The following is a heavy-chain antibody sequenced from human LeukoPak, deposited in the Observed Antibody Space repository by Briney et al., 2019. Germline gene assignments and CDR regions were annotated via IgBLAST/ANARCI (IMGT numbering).Heavy chain of an antibody. J-gene: IGHJ5*02. V-gene: IGHV4-39*01. CDR2: IYYTGTT. Sequence: SETLSLTCTVSGVSILSSNDYWGWIRQPPGKGLEWIANIYYTGTTYYNPSLKSRVTMSVDTSKNHFSLKLSSVTAADTAVYYCARHESYGDANWFDPWGQGTLVTVSS. D-gene: IGHD4-17*01. CDR1: GVSILSSNDY. CDR3: ARHESYGDANWFDP.